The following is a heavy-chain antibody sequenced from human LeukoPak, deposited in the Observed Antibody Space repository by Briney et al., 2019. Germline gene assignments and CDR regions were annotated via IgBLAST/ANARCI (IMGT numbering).Heavy chain of an antibody. CDR1: GGSISSGSYY. D-gene: IGHD2-15*01. V-gene: IGHV4-61*02. CDR3: VAWCNWFDP. Sequence: SETLSLTCTVSGGSISSGSYYWSWIRQPAGKGLEWIGRIYTSGSTNYNPSLKSRVTISVDTSKNQFSLKLSSVTAADTAVYYCVAWCNWFDPWGQGTLVTVSS. J-gene: IGHJ5*02. CDR2: IYTSGST.